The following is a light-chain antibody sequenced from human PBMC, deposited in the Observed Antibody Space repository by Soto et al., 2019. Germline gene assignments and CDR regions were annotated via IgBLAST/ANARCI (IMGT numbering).Light chain of an antibody. Sequence: DIQMTQSPSSLSASVGDRVTITCRASQSISTWLAWYQQKPGKVPKLLIYKASTLESGVPSRFSGSGSGTEFTLTISSLQPDDFATYYCQQYNRLATFGQGTKVDIK. V-gene: IGKV1-5*03. CDR3: QQYNRLAT. CDR2: KAS. CDR1: QSISTW. J-gene: IGKJ2*01.